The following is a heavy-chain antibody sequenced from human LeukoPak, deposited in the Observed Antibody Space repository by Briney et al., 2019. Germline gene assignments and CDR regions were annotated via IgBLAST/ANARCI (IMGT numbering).Heavy chain of an antibody. V-gene: IGHV1-69*02. Sequence: SVKVSRKASGGTFSSYTISWVRQAPGQGLEWMGRIIPILGIANYAQKFQGRVTITADKSTSTAYMELSSLRSEDTAVYYCACGYSYGHALDLDYWGQGTLVTVSS. D-gene: IGHD5-18*01. J-gene: IGHJ4*02. CDR1: GGTFSSYT. CDR2: IIPILGIA. CDR3: ACGYSYGHALDLDY.